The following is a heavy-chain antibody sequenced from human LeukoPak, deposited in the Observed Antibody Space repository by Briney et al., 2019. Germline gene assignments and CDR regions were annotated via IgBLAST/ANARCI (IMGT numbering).Heavy chain of an antibody. CDR2: INSRGSTT. Sequence: GGSLRLSCAASGFTFSDYSMNWVRRAPGKGLEWLSYINSRGSTTYYADSVKGRFTISRDNARNSLFLQMNSLTAEDTAFYYCAVCLVPTTGYWGQGTLVTVSS. J-gene: IGHJ4*02. D-gene: IGHD5-12*01. V-gene: IGHV3-48*04. CDR3: AVCLVPTTGY. CDR1: GFTFSDYS.